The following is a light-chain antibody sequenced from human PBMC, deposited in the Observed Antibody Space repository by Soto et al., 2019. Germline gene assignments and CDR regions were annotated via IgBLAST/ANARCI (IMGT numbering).Light chain of an antibody. J-gene: IGLJ2*01. CDR3: AAWDVSLVV. CDR2: SDN. CDR1: SSNIGTNT. Sequence: QSVLTQPPSASGTPGQRVTISCSGSSSNIGTNTVTWYQQLPGAAPKLLIYSDNQRASGVPDRFSGSKSGTSASLAISGLQPEDEADYYCAAWDVSLVVFGGGTKLTVL. V-gene: IGLV1-44*01.